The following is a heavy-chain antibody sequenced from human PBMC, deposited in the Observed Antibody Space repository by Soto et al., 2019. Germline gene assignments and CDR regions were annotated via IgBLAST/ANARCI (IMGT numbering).Heavy chain of an antibody. J-gene: IGHJ6*02. CDR2: IYYSGRT. Sequence: PSETLSLTYTVSGGSISSSPYYWGWIRQPPGKGLEWIGSIYYSGRTYYNPSLKIRVTISVHTSKNQFSLKLSSVTAADTAVYYCARQDSGAYGYYYGIDVWGQGTTVT. D-gene: IGHD2-8*01. V-gene: IGHV4-39*01. CDR3: ARQDSGAYGYYYGIDV. CDR1: GGSISSSPYY.